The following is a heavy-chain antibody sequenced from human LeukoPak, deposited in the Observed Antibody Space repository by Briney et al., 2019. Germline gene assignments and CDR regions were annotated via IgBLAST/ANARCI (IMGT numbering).Heavy chain of an antibody. CDR3: AKDPNFYYCMNV. Sequence: GGSLRLSCAASGFTFSSYWMSWVRQAPGKGLEWVANIKHDGSKKYYVYSVKGRFTISRANAKNSLYLQMNSLRAEDTAVYYCAKDPNFYYCMNVWGKGTTVTVSS. V-gene: IGHV3-7*03. CDR2: IKHDGSKK. CDR1: GFTFSSYW. J-gene: IGHJ6*03.